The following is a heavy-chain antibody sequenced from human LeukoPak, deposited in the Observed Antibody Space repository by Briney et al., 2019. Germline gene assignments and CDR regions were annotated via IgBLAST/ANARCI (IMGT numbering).Heavy chain of an antibody. J-gene: IGHJ4*02. D-gene: IGHD4-23*01. CDR2: IYPGDSDT. V-gene: IGHV5-51*01. CDR3: ARHEEYGGNSPGFT. CDR1: GYSFTTYW. Sequence: GESLKISCKGSGYSFTTYWIAWVRQMPGKGLEWMGIIYPGDSDTRYSPSFQGQVTISADRSISTAYLQWSSLKASDTAMYYCARHEEYGGNSPGFTWGQGTLVTVSS.